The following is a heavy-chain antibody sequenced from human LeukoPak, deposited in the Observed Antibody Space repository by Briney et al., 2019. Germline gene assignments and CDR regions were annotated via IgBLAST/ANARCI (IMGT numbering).Heavy chain of an antibody. CDR2: IYYSGST. CDR3: AREEIRGSPNFDY. D-gene: IGHD3-16*01. V-gene: IGHV4-39*07. Sequence: PSETLSLTCTVSGGSISSSSSYWGWIRQPPGKGLEWIGRIYYSGSTYYNPSLKSRVTISVDTSKNQFSLKLSSVTAADTAVYYCAREEIRGSPNFDYWGQGTLVTVSS. J-gene: IGHJ4*02. CDR1: GGSISSSSSY.